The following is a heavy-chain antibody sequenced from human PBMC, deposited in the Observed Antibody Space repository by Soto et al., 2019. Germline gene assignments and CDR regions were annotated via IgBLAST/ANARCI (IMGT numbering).Heavy chain of an antibody. D-gene: IGHD3-9*01. CDR2: IYYSGST. J-gene: IGHJ5*02. Sequence: PSGTLSLTCTVSGGSISSGGYYWSWIRQHPGKGLEWIGYIYYSGSTYYNPSLKSRVTISVDTSKNQFSLKLSSVTAADTAVYYCARGGFSGLTGYYTTGWFDPWGQGTLVTVSS. V-gene: IGHV4-31*03. CDR1: GGSISSGGYY. CDR3: ARGGFSGLTGYYTTGWFDP.